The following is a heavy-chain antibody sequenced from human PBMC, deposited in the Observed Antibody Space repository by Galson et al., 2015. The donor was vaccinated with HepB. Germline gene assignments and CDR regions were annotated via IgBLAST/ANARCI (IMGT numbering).Heavy chain of an antibody. CDR3: ARGAPGYCSGGSCQSDY. CDR2: IITYNANT. D-gene: IGHD2-15*01. CDR1: GYTFTSYD. Sequence: SVKVSCKASGYTFTSYDMNWVRQAPGQGLEWMGWIITYNANTNYAQKLQGRVTMTTDTSTSTAYMELRSLRSDDTAVYYCARGAPGYCSGGSCQSDYWGQGTLVTVSS. J-gene: IGHJ4*02. V-gene: IGHV1-18*04.